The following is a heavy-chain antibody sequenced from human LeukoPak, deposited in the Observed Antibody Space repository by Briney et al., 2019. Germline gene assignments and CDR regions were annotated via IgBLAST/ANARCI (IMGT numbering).Heavy chain of an antibody. CDR2: INPDSGGT. CDR1: GYTFTGYY. Sequence: ASVTVSCKASGYTFTGYYMHWVRQAPGQGLEWMGWINPDSGGTHYAQKFQGRVTMTRDTSINTAYMELSRLTSDDTAVYFCARYSSGWYYWGQGTLVTVSS. CDR3: ARYSSGWYY. D-gene: IGHD6-19*01. J-gene: IGHJ4*02. V-gene: IGHV1-2*02.